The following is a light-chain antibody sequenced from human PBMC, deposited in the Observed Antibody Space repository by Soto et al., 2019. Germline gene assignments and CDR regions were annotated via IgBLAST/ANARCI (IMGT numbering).Light chain of an antibody. Sequence: EIVLTESPGTLSLSPGERATLSCRASQPISSHRYLAWYQQKPGQAPRLLIYEASNRATGISARFSGSGSGTDFTLTISSLEPEDFAVYYCQHRSDWPGFGQGTRLEIK. CDR3: QHRSDWPG. CDR2: EAS. J-gene: IGKJ5*01. V-gene: IGKV3-11*01. CDR1: QPISSHRY.